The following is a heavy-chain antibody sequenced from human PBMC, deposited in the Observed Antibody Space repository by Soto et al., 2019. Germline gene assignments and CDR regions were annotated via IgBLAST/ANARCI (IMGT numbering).Heavy chain of an antibody. CDR2: IYDSGST. Sequence: SETLSLTCTVSGGSISSYYWNWIRQPPGKGLEWIGYIYDSGSTNYNPSLKSRVTISVDTSKNQISLKLSSVTAADAAVYYCARSGYYYDGSGYYSYYFDYWGQGTLVTVSS. D-gene: IGHD3-22*01. V-gene: IGHV4-59*01. CDR3: ARSGYYYDGSGYYSYYFDY. J-gene: IGHJ4*02. CDR1: GGSISSYY.